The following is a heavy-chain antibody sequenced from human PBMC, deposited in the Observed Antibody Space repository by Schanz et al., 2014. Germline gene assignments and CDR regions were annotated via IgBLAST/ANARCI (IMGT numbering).Heavy chain of an antibody. Sequence: EVQLVESGGGLVQPGRSLRLSCEASGFTLTSYALTWVRQAPGKGLEWVAGISGSGGSTDYADSVKGRFIIPRDNSKNTLYLQMNSLRAEDTAVYYCAKIRYDSSGYYLPYYGMDVWGQGTTVIVSS. CDR2: ISGSGGST. V-gene: IGHV3-23*04. J-gene: IGHJ6*02. CDR1: GFTLTSYA. D-gene: IGHD3-22*01. CDR3: AKIRYDSSGYYLPYYGMDV.